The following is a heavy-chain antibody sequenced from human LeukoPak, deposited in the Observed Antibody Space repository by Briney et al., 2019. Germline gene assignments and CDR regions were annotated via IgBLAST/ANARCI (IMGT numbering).Heavy chain of an antibody. Sequence: GGSLRLSCAASGFTFRNYGMHWVRQAPGKGLEWVAIIWYDGSDKYYADSVKGRFTISRDNSKNTLHLQMNSLRAEDTAVYYCIKDRTGTYSFDYWGQGTLVTVSS. J-gene: IGHJ4*02. D-gene: IGHD7-27*01. CDR3: IKDRTGTYSFDY. V-gene: IGHV3-33*06. CDR1: GFTFRNYG. CDR2: IWYDGSDK.